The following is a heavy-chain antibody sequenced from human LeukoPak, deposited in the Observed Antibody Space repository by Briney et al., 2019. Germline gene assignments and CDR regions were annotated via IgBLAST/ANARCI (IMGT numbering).Heavy chain of an antibody. D-gene: IGHD1-26*01. V-gene: IGHV6-1*01. CDR3: ARDRHSGSPPVDWFDP. CDR1: GDSVSSNSAA. Sequence: SQTLSLTCAISGDSVSSNSAAWNWIRQSPSRGLEWLGRTYYRSKWYNDYAVSVKSRITINPDTSKNQFSPQLNSVTPEDTAVYYCARDRHSGSPPVDWFDPWGQGTLVTVSS. J-gene: IGHJ5*02. CDR2: TYYRSKWYN.